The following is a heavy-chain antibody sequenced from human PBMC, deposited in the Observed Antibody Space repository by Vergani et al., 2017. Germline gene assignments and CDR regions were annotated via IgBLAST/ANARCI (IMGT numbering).Heavy chain of an antibody. CDR2: ISSSSSYI. CDR3: ARRQYQLLYAGTYY. CDR1: GFTFSSYS. Sequence: EVQLVESGGGLVKPGGSLRLSCAASGFTFSSYSMNWVRQAPGKGLEWVSSISSSSSYIYYADSVKGRFTISRDNAKNSLYLQMNSLRAEDTDVYYCARRQYQLLYAGTYYWGQGTLVTVSS. J-gene: IGHJ4*02. D-gene: IGHD2-2*02. V-gene: IGHV3-21*01.